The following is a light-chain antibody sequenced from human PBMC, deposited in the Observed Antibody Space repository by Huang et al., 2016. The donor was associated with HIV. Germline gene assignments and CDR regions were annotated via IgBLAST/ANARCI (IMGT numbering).Light chain of an antibody. CDR2: TAS. J-gene: IGKJ3*01. CDR3: QQLSAYPLP. Sequence: QLTQSPSSLSASIGDRVTIACRASHDINTYLDWYQQIPGRAPKLLIYTASTLQTGVPSRFRGFGSGTAFSLTITSLQPDDFAVYYCQQLSAYPLPFGPGTTVD. CDR1: HDINTY. V-gene: IGKV1-9*01.